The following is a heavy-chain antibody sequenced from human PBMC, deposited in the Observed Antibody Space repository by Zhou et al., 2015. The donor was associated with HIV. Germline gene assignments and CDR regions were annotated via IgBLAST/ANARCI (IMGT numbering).Heavy chain of an antibody. CDR2: IRPMFRGT. CDR1: GDVDHFRTYT. J-gene: IGHJ4*02. D-gene: IGHD5-12*01. V-gene: IGHV1-69*01. Sequence: QLLQSGSDVKKPGSSVKVSCRASGDVDHFRTYTITWVRQAPGHGLEWMGGIRPMFRGTDTAPKFQGRVTLVADESTSTAYMELTSLTSEDTAIYYCARQNRALGASFDSWGQGTLVTVSS. CDR3: ARQNRALGASFDS.